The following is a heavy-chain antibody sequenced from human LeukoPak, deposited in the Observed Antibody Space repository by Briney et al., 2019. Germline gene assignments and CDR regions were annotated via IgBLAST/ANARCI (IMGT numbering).Heavy chain of an antibody. D-gene: IGHD3-10*01. Sequence: GGSLRLSCTVSGFTVSSYGMHWVRQAPGKGLEWVAFIRYDGSKKYNADSVKGRFTISRDNSKNTLYLQMNSLRAEDTAVYYCAKDGVPSRWFGRNYFDYWGQGTLVTVSS. CDR1: GFTVSSYG. J-gene: IGHJ4*02. V-gene: IGHV3-30*02. CDR2: IRYDGSKK. CDR3: AKDGVPSRWFGRNYFDY.